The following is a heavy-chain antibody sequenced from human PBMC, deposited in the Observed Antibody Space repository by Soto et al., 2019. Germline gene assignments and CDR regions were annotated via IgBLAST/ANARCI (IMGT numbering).Heavy chain of an antibody. V-gene: IGHV2-5*02. D-gene: IGHD4-4*01. J-gene: IGHJ4*02. Sequence: QITLRETGPTLVNPTQTLTLTCTLSGFSLTTDGAGVGWIRQPPGKALEWLALIYWDDDKRYRPSLRSRLTITKDTSKNQVVLTMTNVDPVDTATYYCAHRPLDYNSYAPYFDYWGQGTLVTVSS. CDR1: GFSLTTDGAG. CDR2: IYWDDDK. CDR3: AHRPLDYNSYAPYFDY.